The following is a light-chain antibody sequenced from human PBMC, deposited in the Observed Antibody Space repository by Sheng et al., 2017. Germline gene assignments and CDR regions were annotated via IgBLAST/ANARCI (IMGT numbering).Light chain of an antibody. CDR1: QNFDSKY. V-gene: IGKV3-20*01. CDR3: HQYVNLPQT. Sequence: EVVLTQSPGTLSLSPGETATLSCRASQNFDSKYFVWYQQKPGQAPRLLIYSASSRATGIPDRFSGSASGTDFTLTISRLEPEDFAVYYCHQYVNLPQTFGQGTKLEI. J-gene: IGKJ2*01. CDR2: SAS.